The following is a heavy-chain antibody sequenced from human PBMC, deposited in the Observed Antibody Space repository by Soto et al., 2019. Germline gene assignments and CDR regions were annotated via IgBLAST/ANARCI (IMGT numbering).Heavy chain of an antibody. CDR2: INAGNGNT. CDR3: ARADPPSRWPCY. CDR1: GYTFTSYA. D-gene: IGHD2-15*01. J-gene: IGHJ4*02. V-gene: IGHV1-3*01. Sequence: GASVKVSCKASGYTFTSYAMHWVRQAPGQRLEWMGWINAGNGNTKYSQKFQGRVTITRDTSASTAYMELSSLRSEDTAVYYCARADPPSRWPCYWGQGTLVTVSS.